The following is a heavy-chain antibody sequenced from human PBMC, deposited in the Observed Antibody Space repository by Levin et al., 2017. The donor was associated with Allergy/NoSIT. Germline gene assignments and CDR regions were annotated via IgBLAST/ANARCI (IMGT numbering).Heavy chain of an antibody. J-gene: IGHJ5*02. CDR2: IRSKAYGGTT. D-gene: IGHD6-13*01. Sequence: GGSLRLSCTASGFTFGDYAMSWFRQAPGKGLEWVGFIRSKAYGGTTEYAASVKGRFTISRDDSKSIAYLQMNSLKTEDTAVYYCTRFRSSSWAPKWFDPWGQGTLVTVSS. CDR1: GFTFGDYA. CDR3: TRFRSSSWAPKWFDP. V-gene: IGHV3-49*03.